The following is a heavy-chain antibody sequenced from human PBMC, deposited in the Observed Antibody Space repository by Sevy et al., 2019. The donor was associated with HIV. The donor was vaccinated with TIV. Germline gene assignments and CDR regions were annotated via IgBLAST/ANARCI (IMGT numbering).Heavy chain of an antibody. D-gene: IGHD3-3*01. V-gene: IGHV3-49*04. J-gene: IGHJ6*03. CDR3: TRAGYYDFWSGYLGYYYYYMDV. CDR1: GFTFGDYV. CDR2: IRSKAYGGTT. Sequence: GGSLRLSCTASGFTFGDYVMSWVRQAPGKGLEWVGFIRSKAYGGTTEYAASVKGRFTISRDDSKSIAYLQMNSLKTEDTAVYYCTRAGYYDFWSGYLGYYYYYMDVWGKGTTVTVSS.